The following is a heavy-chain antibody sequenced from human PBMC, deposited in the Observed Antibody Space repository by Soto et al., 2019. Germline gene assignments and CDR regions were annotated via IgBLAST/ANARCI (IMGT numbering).Heavy chain of an antibody. J-gene: IGHJ2*01. D-gene: IGHD3-3*01. CDR1: GFSFRNYY. Sequence: EVQLVESGGGLVKPGESLRLSCAGSGFSFRNYYMNWVRQAPGKGLEWVAAISRDGAQIYYTDSVRGRFTISRDNAQSSLSLLMNSLRVEDTAVYYCATGNYDYWSGYQSGYLQLWGRGTPVTVSS. CDR3: ATGNYDYWSGYQSGYLQL. V-gene: IGHV3-21*02. CDR2: ISRDGAQI.